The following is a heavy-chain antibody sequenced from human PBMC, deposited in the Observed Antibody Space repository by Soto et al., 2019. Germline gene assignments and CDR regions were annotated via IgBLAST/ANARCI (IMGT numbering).Heavy chain of an antibody. Sequence: GGSLRLSCAASGFTVSSNYMSWVRQAPGKGLEWVSVIYSGGSTYYADSVKGRFTISRDNSKNTLYLQMNSLRAEDTAVYYCAGEDCSSTSCFDYWGQGTLVTVSS. CDR2: IYSGGST. D-gene: IGHD2-2*01. V-gene: IGHV3-66*01. CDR1: GFTVSSNY. CDR3: AGEDCSSTSCFDY. J-gene: IGHJ4*02.